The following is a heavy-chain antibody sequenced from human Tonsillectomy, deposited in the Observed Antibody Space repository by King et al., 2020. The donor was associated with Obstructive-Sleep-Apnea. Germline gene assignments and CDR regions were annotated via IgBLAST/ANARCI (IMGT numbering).Heavy chain of an antibody. J-gene: IGHJ4*02. CDR1: GFTFSSYS. CDR3: ARDLDDTAMDQRAGY. Sequence: VQLVESGGGLVKPGGSLRLSCAASGFTFSSYSMNWVRQAPGKGLEWVSSISSSSSYIYYADSVKGRFTISRDNAKNSLYLQMNSLRAEDTAVYYCARDLDDTAMDQRAGYWGQGTLVTVSS. CDR2: ISSSSSYI. V-gene: IGHV3-21*01. D-gene: IGHD5-18*01.